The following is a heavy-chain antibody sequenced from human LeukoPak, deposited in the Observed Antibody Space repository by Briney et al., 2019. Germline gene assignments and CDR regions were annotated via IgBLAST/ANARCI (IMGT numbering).Heavy chain of an antibody. CDR2: IYYSGST. D-gene: IGHD3-22*01. CDR1: GGSISSYY. V-gene: IGHV4-59*01. J-gene: IGHJ4*02. Sequence: SETLSLTCTVSGGSISSYYWSWIRQPPGKGLEWIGYIYYSGSTNYNPSLKSRVTISVDTSKNQFPLKLSSVTAADTAVYYCARTSPGYDSASYYFDYWGQGTLVTVSS. CDR3: ARTSPGYDSASYYFDY.